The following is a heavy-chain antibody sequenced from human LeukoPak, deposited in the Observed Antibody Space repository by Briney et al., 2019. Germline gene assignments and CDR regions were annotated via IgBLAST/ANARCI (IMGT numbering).Heavy chain of an antibody. V-gene: IGHV4-61*02. Sequence: TLSLTCNVSGGSISSGSYYWSWIRQPAGKGLEWIGRIYASGSTHYNPSLKSRVTISVDTSKNQFSLKLSSVTAADTAVYYCARDPQWEILDWNFDLWGRGTLVTVSS. CDR2: IYASGST. CDR3: ARDPQWEILDWNFDL. CDR1: GGSISSGSYY. D-gene: IGHD1-26*01. J-gene: IGHJ2*01.